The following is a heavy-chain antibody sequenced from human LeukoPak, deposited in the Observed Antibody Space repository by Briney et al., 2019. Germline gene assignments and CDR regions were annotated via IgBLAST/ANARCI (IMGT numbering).Heavy chain of an antibody. CDR3: AKGTTYYYDSSGYHPFDY. Sequence: GGSLRLSCAASGFTFSSYAMSWVRQAPGKGLEWVSAISGSGGSTYYADSVKGRFTISRDNSKNTLYLQMNSLRAEDTALYYCAKGTTYYYDSSGYHPFDYWGQGTLVTVSS. J-gene: IGHJ4*02. CDR2: ISGSGGST. D-gene: IGHD3-22*01. V-gene: IGHV3-23*01. CDR1: GFTFSSYA.